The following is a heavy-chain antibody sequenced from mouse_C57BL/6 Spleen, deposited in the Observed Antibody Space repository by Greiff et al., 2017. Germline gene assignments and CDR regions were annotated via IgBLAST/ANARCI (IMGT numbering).Heavy chain of an antibody. J-gene: IGHJ1*03. V-gene: IGHV1-15*01. CDR3: TRDDYYGSSYHWYFDV. CDR2: IDPETGGT. Sequence: VQLQESGAELVRPGASVTLSCKASGYTFTDYEMHWVKQTPVHGLEWIGAIDPETGGTAYNQKFKGKAILTADKYTSTAYMELRSLTSEDSAVYYYTRDDYYGSSYHWYFDVWGTGTTVTVSS. D-gene: IGHD1-1*01. CDR1: GYTFTDYE.